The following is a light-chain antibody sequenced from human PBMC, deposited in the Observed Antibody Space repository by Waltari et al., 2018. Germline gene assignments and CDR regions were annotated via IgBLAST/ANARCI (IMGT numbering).Light chain of an antibody. CDR3: QQSKTFPLT. V-gene: IGKV1-12*01. CDR1: QGFDGL. Sequence: DIRMTQSPSSVSASIGDRVTITCRASQGFDGLLAWYQQKPGKAPKLLIYGTSSLLTGVPSRFSGSGSGTDFTLTITSLQAEDSATYFCQQSKTFPLTFGGGTKVEIK. CDR2: GTS. J-gene: IGKJ4*01.